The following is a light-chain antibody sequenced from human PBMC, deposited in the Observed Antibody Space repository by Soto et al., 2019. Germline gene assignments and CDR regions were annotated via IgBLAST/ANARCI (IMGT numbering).Light chain of an antibody. J-gene: IGKJ1*01. CDR3: QQYNNWPRT. CDR2: GAS. V-gene: IGKV3-15*01. Sequence: EIVMTQSPATLSVSPGERPALSCWASQSVSSNLAWYQQKPGQAPRLLIYGASTRATGIPARFSGSGSGTEFTLTISSLQSEDFAVYYCQQYNNWPRTVGQGTKVAIK. CDR1: QSVSSN.